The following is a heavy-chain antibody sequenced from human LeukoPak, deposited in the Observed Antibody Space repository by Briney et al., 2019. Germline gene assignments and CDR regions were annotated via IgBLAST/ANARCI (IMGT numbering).Heavy chain of an antibody. V-gene: IGHV3-23*01. CDR1: GFTFSSYA. J-gene: IGHJ4*02. Sequence: GGSLRLSCAVSGFTFSSYAINWVRQAPGKGLEWVSSISGSSSSTFYADSVKGRFTISRDNSKNTLYLQMNSLKTEDTAVYHCTRDRGAYNLYDYWGQGTLVTVSS. CDR3: TRDRGAYNLYDY. CDR2: ISGSSSST. D-gene: IGHD1-1*01.